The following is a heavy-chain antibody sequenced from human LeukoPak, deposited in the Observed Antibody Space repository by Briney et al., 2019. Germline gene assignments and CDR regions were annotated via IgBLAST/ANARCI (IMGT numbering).Heavy chain of an antibody. J-gene: IGHJ5*02. V-gene: IGHV3-9*01. CDR3: AKDHSPEYSSSGWFDP. CDR1: GFTFDDYA. CDR2: ISWNSGSI. Sequence: PGRSLRLSCAAPGFTFDDYAMHWVRQAPGKGLEWVSGISWNSGSIGYADSVKGRFTISRDNAKNSLYLQMNSLRAEDTALYYCAKDHSPEYSSSGWFDPWGQGTLVTVSS. D-gene: IGHD6-6*01.